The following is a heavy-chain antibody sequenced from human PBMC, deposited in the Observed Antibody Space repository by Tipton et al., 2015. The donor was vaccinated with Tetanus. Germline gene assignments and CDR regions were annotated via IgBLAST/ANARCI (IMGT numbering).Heavy chain of an antibody. CDR2: IYWNDDK. CDR3: SLRLRLGGRDGYPRSVFVY. CDR1: GFSLSTSGVG. J-gene: IGHJ4*02. D-gene: IGHD5-24*01. V-gene: IGHV2-5*01. Sequence: LVKPTQTLTLTCTFSGFSLSTSGVGVGWIRQPPGKALEWLALIYWNDDKRYSPSLKSRLTITKDTSKNQVVLTMTNMDPVDTATYYCSLRLRLGGRDGYPRSVFVYWGQGPLVPVSS.